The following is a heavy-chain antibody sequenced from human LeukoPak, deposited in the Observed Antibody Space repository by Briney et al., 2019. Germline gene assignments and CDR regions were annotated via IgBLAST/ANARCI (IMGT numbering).Heavy chain of an antibody. D-gene: IGHD6-19*01. Sequence: QPRGSLRLSCAASGFTFSSYWMHWVRQAPGKGLVWVSRINSDGSSTSYADSVRGRFTISRDNAKNTLYLQMNSLRAEDTAVYYCARDGGTAVAAFDYWGQGTLVTVSS. V-gene: IGHV3-74*01. CDR2: INSDGSST. CDR3: ARDGGTAVAAFDY. J-gene: IGHJ4*02. CDR1: GFTFSSYW.